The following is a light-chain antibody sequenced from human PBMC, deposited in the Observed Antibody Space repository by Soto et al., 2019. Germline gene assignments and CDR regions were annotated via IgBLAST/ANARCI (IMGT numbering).Light chain of an antibody. CDR2: AAS. J-gene: IGKJ4*01. V-gene: IGKV1-39*01. CDR3: QQSSSTPLT. CDR1: QSISSY. Sequence: DIQMTQSPSSLSASVGDRVTITCRASQSISSYLNWYQQKPGKAPKLLISAASSLQSGVPSRFSVSGSGTDFTLTISSLQPEDFATYYCQQSSSTPLTFGRGTKVEVK.